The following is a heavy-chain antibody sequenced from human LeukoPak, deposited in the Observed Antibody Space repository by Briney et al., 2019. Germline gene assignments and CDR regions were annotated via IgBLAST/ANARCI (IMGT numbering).Heavy chain of an antibody. V-gene: IGHV1-24*01. CDR2: FDPEDGET. Sequence: ASVKVSCKVSGYTLTELSMHWVRQAPGKGLEWMGGFDPEDGETIYAQKFQGRVTMTEDTSTDTAYMELSSLRSEDTAVYYCATAGGSGSYYIHNWFDPWAQGTLVTVSS. D-gene: IGHD3-10*01. CDR3: ATAGGSGSYYIHNWFDP. J-gene: IGHJ5*02. CDR1: GYTLTELS.